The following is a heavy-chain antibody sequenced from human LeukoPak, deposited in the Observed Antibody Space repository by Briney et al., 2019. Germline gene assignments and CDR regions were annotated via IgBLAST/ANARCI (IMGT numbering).Heavy chain of an antibody. Sequence: ASVKVSCRASGYTFSGHYMHWVRQAPGQGLEWMGWINPNTGGTNYAQKFQGGVTMTRDTSISTVYMELRGLRSDDTAVYYCARDMYDFLSAAYYFDYWGQGTLVTVSS. D-gene: IGHD3-3*01. CDR2: INPNTGGT. J-gene: IGHJ4*02. CDR3: ARDMYDFLSAAYYFDY. V-gene: IGHV1-2*02. CDR1: GYTFSGHY.